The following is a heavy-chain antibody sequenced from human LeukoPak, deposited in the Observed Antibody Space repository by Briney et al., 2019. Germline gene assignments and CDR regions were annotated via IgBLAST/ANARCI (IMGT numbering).Heavy chain of an antibody. V-gene: IGHV3-21*01. CDR3: ARDRLVRGIVVGYDY. CDR1: GFTFSSYS. D-gene: IGHD3-22*01. CDR2: ISSSSSYI. Sequence: GGSLRLSCAASGFTFSSYSMNWVRQAPGKGLEWVSSISSSSSYIYYADSVKGRFTISRDNAKNSLYLQMNSLRAEDTAVYYCARDRLVRGIVVGYDYWGQGTLVTVSP. J-gene: IGHJ4*02.